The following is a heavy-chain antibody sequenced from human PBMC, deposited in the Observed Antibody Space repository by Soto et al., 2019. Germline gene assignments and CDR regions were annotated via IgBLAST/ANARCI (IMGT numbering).Heavy chain of an antibody. V-gene: IGHV1-2*06. CDR3: ASSVVVPSTMNYFDC. J-gene: IGHJ4*02. CDR1: GYTFTAYY. D-gene: IGHD2-15*01. Sequence: GASVKVSCKASGYTFTAYYMYWVRQAPGQGLEWVGRINPKTGDKNYAPEFQGRVTMTRDTSISTAYLQWSSLKASDTAMYYCASSVVVPSTMNYFDCWGQGSLVTVSS. CDR2: INPKTGDK.